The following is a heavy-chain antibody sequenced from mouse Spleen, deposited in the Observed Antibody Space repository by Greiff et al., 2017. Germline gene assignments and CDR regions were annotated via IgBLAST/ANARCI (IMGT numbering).Heavy chain of an antibody. J-gene: IGHJ1*01. D-gene: IGHD2-1*01. CDR3: ARSGNYVWYFDV. V-gene: IGHV14-4*01. CDR1: GFNIKDDY. Sequence: EVQVVESGAELVRPGASVKLSCTASGFNIKDDYMHWVKQRPEQGLEWIGWIDPENGETKYAPKFQGKATITADTSSNTAYLQLSSLTSEDTAVYYCARSGNYVWYFDVWGAGTTVTVSS. CDR2: IDPENGET.